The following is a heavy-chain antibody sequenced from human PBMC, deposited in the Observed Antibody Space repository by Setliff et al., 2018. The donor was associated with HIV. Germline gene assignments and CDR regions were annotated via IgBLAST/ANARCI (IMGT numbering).Heavy chain of an antibody. V-gene: IGHV5-51*01. D-gene: IGHD2-15*01. Sequence: PGESLKISCKGSGYSFSTYWIAWVRQMPGRGLEVMGLIYPDDSDARYNPSFQGQVTISADKSISTAYLQWSSLKASDSAMYYCARQRVVATTKLDAFDIWGQGTMVTVSS. CDR3: ARQRVVATTKLDAFDI. J-gene: IGHJ3*02. CDR2: IYPDDSDA. CDR1: GYSFSTYW.